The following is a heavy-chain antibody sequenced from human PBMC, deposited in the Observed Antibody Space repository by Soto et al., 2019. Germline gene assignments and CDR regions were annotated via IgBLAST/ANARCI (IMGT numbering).Heavy chain of an antibody. CDR1: GGSISSSNW. V-gene: IGHV4-4*02. Sequence: QVQLQESGPGLVKPSGTLSLTCAVSGGSISSSNWWSWVRQPPGKGLEWIGEIYHSGSTNYNPSLKSRVTIAVAKSTNQFSLKLSSVTAADTAVYYCARGAVGSGWLMGVEDWGQGTLVTVSS. J-gene: IGHJ4*02. CDR3: ARGAVGSGWLMGVED. D-gene: IGHD6-19*01. CDR2: IYHSGST.